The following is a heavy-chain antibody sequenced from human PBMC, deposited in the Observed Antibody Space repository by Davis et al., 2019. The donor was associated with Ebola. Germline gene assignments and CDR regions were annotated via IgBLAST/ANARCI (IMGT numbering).Heavy chain of an antibody. CDR2: ISGSGGST. J-gene: IGHJ3*02. Sequence: GESLKISCAASGFTFSSYAMSWVRQAPGKGLEWVSAISGSGGSTYYADSVKGRFTISRDNSKNTLYLQMNSLRAEDTAVYYCAREANDYGDTKDDAFDIWGQGTMVTVSS. D-gene: IGHD4-17*01. CDR3: AREANDYGDTKDDAFDI. CDR1: GFTFSSYA. V-gene: IGHV3-23*01.